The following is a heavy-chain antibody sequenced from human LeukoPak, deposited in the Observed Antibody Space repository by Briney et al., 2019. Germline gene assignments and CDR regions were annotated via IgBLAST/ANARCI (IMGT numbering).Heavy chain of an antibody. CDR1: GFTFSSYS. Sequence: GGSLRLSCAASGFTFSSYSMNWVRQAPGKGLEWVSSISSSSSYMYYADSVKGRFTISRDNAKNSLYLQMNSLRAEDTAVYYCARDYYGSGSQVDYWGQGTLVTVSS. CDR3: ARDYYGSGSQVDY. V-gene: IGHV3-21*01. CDR2: ISSSSSYM. J-gene: IGHJ4*02. D-gene: IGHD3-10*01.